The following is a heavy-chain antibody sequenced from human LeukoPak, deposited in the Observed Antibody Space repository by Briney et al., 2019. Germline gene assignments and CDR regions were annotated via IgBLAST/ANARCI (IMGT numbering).Heavy chain of an antibody. D-gene: IGHD2-15*01. CDR2: IIPILGIA. CDR1: GGTFSSYA. J-gene: IGHJ6*02. CDR3: ARDIGYCSGGSCLPNKLYYYYGMDV. V-gene: IGHV1-69*04. Sequence: GASVKVSCTASGGTFSSYAISWVRQAPGQGLGWMGRIIPILGIANYAQKFQGRVTITADKSTSTAYMELSSLRSEDTAVYYCARDIGYCSGGSCLPNKLYYYYGMDVWGQGATVTVSS.